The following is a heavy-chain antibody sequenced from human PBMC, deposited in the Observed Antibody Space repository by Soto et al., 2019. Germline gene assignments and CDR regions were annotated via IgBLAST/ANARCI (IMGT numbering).Heavy chain of an antibody. Sequence: GGSLRLSCAASGFTFSSYGMHWVRQAPGKGLEWVAVISYDGSNKYYADSVKGRFTISRDNSKNTLYLQMNSLRAEDTAVYYCAKPSRWGPQITYYGMDVWGQGTTVTVSS. CDR1: GFTFSSYG. D-gene: IGHD3-10*01. CDR2: ISYDGSNK. V-gene: IGHV3-30*18. J-gene: IGHJ6*02. CDR3: AKPSRWGPQITYYGMDV.